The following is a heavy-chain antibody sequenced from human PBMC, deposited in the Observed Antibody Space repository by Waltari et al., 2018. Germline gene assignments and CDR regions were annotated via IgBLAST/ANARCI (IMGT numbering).Heavy chain of an antibody. Sequence: QMQLVQSGHEVKKPGTSVKVSCKASGFTFTSSAVQWVRQARGQRLEWIGWIVVGSGNTNYAQKFQERVTITRDMSTSTAYMELSSLRSEDTAMYYCAAWGYSSSWYFDYWGQGTLVTVSS. CDR3: AAWGYSSSWYFDY. V-gene: IGHV1-58*01. CDR1: GFTFTSSA. CDR2: IVVGSGNT. D-gene: IGHD6-13*01. J-gene: IGHJ4*02.